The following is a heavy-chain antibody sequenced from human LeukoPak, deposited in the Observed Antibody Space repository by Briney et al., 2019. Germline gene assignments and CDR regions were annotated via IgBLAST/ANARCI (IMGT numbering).Heavy chain of an antibody. CDR3: ARHNYGSGSYYNHADY. D-gene: IGHD3-10*01. J-gene: IGHJ4*02. CDR1: GYSFTSYW. Sequence: GESLKISCKGSGYSFTSYWIGWVRQMPGKGLELVGIIYPGDSDTRYSPSFQGQVTISADKSISTAYLQWSSLKASDTAMYYCARHNYGSGSYYNHADYWGQGTLVTVSS. CDR2: IYPGDSDT. V-gene: IGHV5-51*01.